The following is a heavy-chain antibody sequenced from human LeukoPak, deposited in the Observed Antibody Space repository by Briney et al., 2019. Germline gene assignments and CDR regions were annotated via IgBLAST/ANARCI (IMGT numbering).Heavy chain of an antibody. CDR2: SSGRHT. J-gene: IGHJ4*02. CDR3: AKTQTPYYYDSSGYYY. D-gene: IGHD3-22*01. CDR1: GFTFSNYA. Sequence: GGSLRLSCAASGFTFSNYAMSWVRQAPGKGLEWVSSSGRHTHYADSVKGRFTISRDNAKNSLYLQMNSLRAEDTALYYCAKTQTPYYYDSSGYYYWGQGTLVTVSS. V-gene: IGHV3-23*01.